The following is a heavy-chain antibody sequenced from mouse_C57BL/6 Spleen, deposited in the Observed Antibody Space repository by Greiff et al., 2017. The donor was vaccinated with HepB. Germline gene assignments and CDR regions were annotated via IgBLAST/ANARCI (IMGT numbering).Heavy chain of an antibody. Sequence: QVHVKQSGAELARPGASVKLSCKASGYTFTSYGISWVKQRTGQGLEWIGEIYPRSGNTYYNEKFKGKATLTADKSSSTAYMELRSLTSEDSALYFCAEDSSGGFAYWGQGTLVTVSA. D-gene: IGHD3-2*02. V-gene: IGHV1-81*01. CDR2: IYPRSGNT. CDR3: AEDSSGGFAY. J-gene: IGHJ3*01. CDR1: GYTFTSYG.